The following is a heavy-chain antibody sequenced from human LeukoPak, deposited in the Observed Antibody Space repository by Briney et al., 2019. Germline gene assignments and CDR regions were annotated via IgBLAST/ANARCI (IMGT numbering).Heavy chain of an antibody. CDR1: GGSISRSTHY. J-gene: IGHJ4*01. CDR3: ARGSGRYLMSFDS. Sequence: SETLSLTCSVPGGSISRSTHYWAWIRQPPGKDLEWIGTISYSGGTYYNPSLNSRVTISVDSSKNQFSLKVNSVTAADTAVYYCARGSGRYLMSFDSWGHGSLVTVSS. V-gene: IGHV4-39*02. D-gene: IGHD6-19*01. CDR2: ISYSGGT.